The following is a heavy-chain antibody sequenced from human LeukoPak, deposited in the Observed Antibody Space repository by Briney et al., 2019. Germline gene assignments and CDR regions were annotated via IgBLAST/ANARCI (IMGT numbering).Heavy chain of an antibody. V-gene: IGHV6-1*01. J-gene: IGHJ5*02. CDR2: TYYRSKWYN. Sequence: SQTLSLTCAISGDSVSSNSAAWNWIRQSPSRGLEWLGWTYYRSKWYNDYAVSVKSRITINPDTSKNQFSLQLNSVTPEDTAVYYCAVIAAADNWFDPSGQGTLVTVSS. CDR1: GDSVSSNSAA. D-gene: IGHD6-13*01. CDR3: AVIAAADNWFDP.